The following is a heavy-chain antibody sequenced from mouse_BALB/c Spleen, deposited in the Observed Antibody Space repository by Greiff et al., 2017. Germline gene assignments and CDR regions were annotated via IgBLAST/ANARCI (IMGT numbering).Heavy chain of an antibody. CDR2: LNPYNGDT. V-gene: IGHV1-37*01. J-gene: IGHJ3*01. CDR3: GRGTGAFAY. D-gene: IGHD4-1*01. CDR1: GYSFTGYF. Sequence: VQLQQSGPELVKPGASVKISCKASGYSFTGYFMNWAKQSHGTSLAWIGRLNPYNGDTFYNRKFKGKATLTVDKSSSTAHMELLSLTSEDSAVYYCGRGTGAFAYWGQGTLVTVSA.